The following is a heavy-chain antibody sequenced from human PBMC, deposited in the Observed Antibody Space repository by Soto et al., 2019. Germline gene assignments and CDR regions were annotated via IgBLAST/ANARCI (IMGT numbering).Heavy chain of an antibody. D-gene: IGHD3-10*01. Sequence: QVQLQESGPGLVQPSGTLSLTCAVSGGSISSTNWWSWVRQSPGKGLGWIGEIYHNGSPDYNPSLKSRVTISVDKSKNHVFLKLTSVTAADTAMYFCGRWLGTSYGMDVWGQGTAVNVSS. CDR3: GRWLGTSYGMDV. V-gene: IGHV4-4*02. J-gene: IGHJ6*02. CDR1: GGSISSTNW. CDR2: IYHNGSP.